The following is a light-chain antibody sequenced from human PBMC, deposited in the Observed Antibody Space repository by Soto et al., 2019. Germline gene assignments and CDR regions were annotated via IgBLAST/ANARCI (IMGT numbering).Light chain of an antibody. CDR1: QNIRNW. V-gene: IGKV1-5*01. CDR2: DAS. J-gene: IGKJ1*01. CDR3: QHYNSYSEA. Sequence: DIQMTHSPSTLSASVCDIVTITCRASQNIRNWLAWYQQKPGKAPNPLIYDASSLKSGVPARFSGSGSGTEFTLTISSLQPDDFATYYCQHYNSYSEAFGQGTKVDIK.